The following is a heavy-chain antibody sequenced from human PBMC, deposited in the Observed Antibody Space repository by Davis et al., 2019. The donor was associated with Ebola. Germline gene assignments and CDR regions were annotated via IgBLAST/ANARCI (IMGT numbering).Heavy chain of an antibody. CDR1: GFSFTKND. J-gene: IGHJ4*02. V-gene: IGHV3-23*01. CDR3: AKDGLCTSSSCLYFDY. CDR2: ISETGRST. Sequence: GESLKISCSASGFSFTKNDMSWVLQAPGKGLEWVSTISETGRSTYYADSVKGRFTISRDNSKNTLYLQMSSLRAEDTATYYCAKDGLCTSSSCLYFDYWGQGTLVTVSS. D-gene: IGHD2-2*01.